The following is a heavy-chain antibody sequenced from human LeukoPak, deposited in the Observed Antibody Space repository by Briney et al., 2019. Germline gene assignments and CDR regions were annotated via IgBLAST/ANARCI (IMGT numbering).Heavy chain of an antibody. CDR2: IKQDGSEK. D-gene: IGHD3-10*01. J-gene: IGHJ4*02. CDR1: GFIFSSYW. V-gene: IGHV3-7*01. CDR3: ARITMVRGAFDY. Sequence: GGSLRLSCAASGFIFSSYWMNWVRQAPGKGLEWVANIKQDGSEKYYVDSVKGRFTISRDNAKNSLYLQMNSLRAEDTAVYYCARITMVRGAFDYWGQGTPVTVSS.